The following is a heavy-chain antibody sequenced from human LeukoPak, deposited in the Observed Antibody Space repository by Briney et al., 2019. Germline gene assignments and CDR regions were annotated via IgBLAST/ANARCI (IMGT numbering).Heavy chain of an antibody. Sequence: GGSLRLSCAASGFTFSDYYMTWIRQAPGKGLEWVSSISSSSSYIYYADSVKGRFTISRDNAKNSLYLQMNSLRAEDTAVFYCARGPNKAALYYSDFWGQGTLVTVSS. CDR2: ISSSSSYI. CDR3: ARGPNKAALYYSDF. CDR1: GFTFSDYY. D-gene: IGHD6-6*01. J-gene: IGHJ4*02. V-gene: IGHV3-11*05.